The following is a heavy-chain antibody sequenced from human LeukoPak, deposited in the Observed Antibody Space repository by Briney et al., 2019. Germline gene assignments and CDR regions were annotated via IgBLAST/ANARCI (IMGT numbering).Heavy chain of an antibody. J-gene: IGHJ4*02. Sequence: GGTLRLSCAASGFTASSNYMSWVRQAPGQGLEWVSVIYSGGSTYSADSVNGRFTISRDNYKNTLYLQMNSLRAEDTAVYYCAIPGMGYDSSGYYYNYWGQGTLVTVSS. CDR3: AIPGMGYDSSGYYYNY. V-gene: IGHV3-53*01. CDR2: IYSGGST. CDR1: GFTASSNY. D-gene: IGHD3-22*01.